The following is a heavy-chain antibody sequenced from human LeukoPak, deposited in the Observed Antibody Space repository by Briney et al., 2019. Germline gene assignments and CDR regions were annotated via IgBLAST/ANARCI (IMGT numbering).Heavy chain of an antibody. CDR2: IYHSGST. Sequence: SETLSLTCTVSGYSISSGYYWGWIRQPPGKGLEWIGSIYHSGSTYYNPSLKSRVTISVDTSKNQFSLKLSSVTAADTAIYYCARDPVPNYYDSAGYYSDYWGQGTLVTVSS. J-gene: IGHJ4*02. D-gene: IGHD3-22*01. CDR3: ARDPVPNYYDSAGYYSDY. V-gene: IGHV4-38-2*02. CDR1: GYSISSGYY.